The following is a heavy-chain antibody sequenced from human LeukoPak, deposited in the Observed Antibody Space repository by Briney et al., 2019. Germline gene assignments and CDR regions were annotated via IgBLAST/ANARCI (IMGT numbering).Heavy chain of an antibody. V-gene: IGHV4-31*03. Sequence: SETLSLTCTVSGGSISSGGYYWRWIRQHPGKGLEWIGYIYYSGSTYYNPSLKSRVTISVDTSKNQFSLKLSSVTAADTAVYYCARGVPIAIAAAGTGWFDPWGQGTLVTVSS. D-gene: IGHD6-13*01. J-gene: IGHJ5*02. CDR3: ARGVPIAIAAAGTGWFDP. CDR2: IYYSGST. CDR1: GGSISSGGYY.